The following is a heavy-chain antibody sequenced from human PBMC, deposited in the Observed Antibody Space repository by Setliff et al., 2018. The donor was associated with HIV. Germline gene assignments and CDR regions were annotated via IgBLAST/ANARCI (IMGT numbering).Heavy chain of an antibody. CDR2: IQTSGST. J-gene: IGHJ4*02. V-gene: IGHV4-4*07. CDR3: ARGVPLLPPHY. Sequence: SETLSLTCTVSGGSISSYYWSWIRQPAGKGLEWIGRIQTSGSTTYNPSLKSRVTISVDTSKSQFSLKLSSVTAADTAVYYCARGVPLLPPHYWGQGTLVTVSS. D-gene: IGHD2-21*02. CDR1: GGSISSYY.